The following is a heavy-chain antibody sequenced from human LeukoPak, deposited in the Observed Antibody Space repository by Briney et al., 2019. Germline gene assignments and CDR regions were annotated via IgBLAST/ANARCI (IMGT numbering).Heavy chain of an antibody. CDR2: MNPNSGNT. J-gene: IGHJ6*03. CDR1: GYTFTSYD. V-gene: IGHV1-8*01. D-gene: IGHD2-15*01. CDR3: ARGYCSGGSCYSYYYYYMDV. Sequence: ASVKVSCKASGYTFTSYDTNWVRQATGQGLEWMGWMNPNSGNTGYAQKFQGRVTMTRNTSISTAYMELSSLRSEDTAVYYCARGYCSGGSCYSYYYYYMDVWGKGTTVTVSS.